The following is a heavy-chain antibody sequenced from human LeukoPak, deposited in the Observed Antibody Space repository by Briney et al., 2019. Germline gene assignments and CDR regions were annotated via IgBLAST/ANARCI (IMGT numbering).Heavy chain of an antibody. Sequence: PGGSLRLSCAASGFTFSSYGMSWVRQAPGKGLEWVSAISGSGGSTYYADSVKGRFTISRDNSKNTLYLQMNSLRAEDTAVYYCAKEAYCGGDCYSEYFQHWGQGTLVTVSS. D-gene: IGHD2-21*02. CDR1: GFTFSSYG. J-gene: IGHJ1*01. V-gene: IGHV3-23*01. CDR2: ISGSGGST. CDR3: AKEAYCGGDCYSEYFQH.